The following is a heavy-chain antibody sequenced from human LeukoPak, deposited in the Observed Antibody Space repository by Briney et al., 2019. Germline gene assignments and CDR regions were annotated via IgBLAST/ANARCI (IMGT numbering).Heavy chain of an antibody. D-gene: IGHD3-10*01. CDR3: TKDAGARIDYYYGMDV. CDR1: GFTFSSYA. CDR2: ISGSGGST. Sequence: GASLRPSCAASGFTFSSYAMSWVRQAPGKGLEWVSAISGSGGSTYYADSVKGRFTISRDNSKNTLYLQMNSLRAEDTAVYYCTKDAGARIDYYYGMDVWAKGPRSPSP. V-gene: IGHV3-23*01. J-gene: IGHJ6*02.